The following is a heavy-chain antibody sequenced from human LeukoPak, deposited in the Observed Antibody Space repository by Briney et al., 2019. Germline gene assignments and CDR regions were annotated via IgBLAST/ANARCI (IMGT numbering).Heavy chain of an antibody. CDR2: IRYDGSNK. J-gene: IGHJ4*02. CDR3: AKEKRYFDWLFDY. D-gene: IGHD3-9*01. Sequence: PGGSLRLSCAASGFTFSSYGMHWVRQAPGKGLEWVTFIRYDGSNKYYADSVKGRFTTSRDNSKNTLYLQMNSLRAEDTAVYYCAKEKRYFDWLFDYWGQGTLVTVSS. V-gene: IGHV3-30*02. CDR1: GFTFSSYG.